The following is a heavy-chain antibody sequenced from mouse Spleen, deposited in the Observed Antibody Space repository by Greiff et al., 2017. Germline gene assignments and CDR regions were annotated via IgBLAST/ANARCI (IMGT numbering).Heavy chain of an antibody. CDR2: IDPENGDT. V-gene: IGHV14-4*02. J-gene: IGHJ2*01. CDR1: GFNIKDYY. CDR3: KTARAPDY. Sequence: VQLQQSGAELVRSGASVKLSCTASGFNIKDYYTHWVKQRPEQGLEWIGWIDPENGDTEYAPKFQGKATMTADTSSNTAYLQLSSLTSEDTAVYYCKTARAPDYWGQGTTLTVSS. D-gene: IGHD3-2*01.